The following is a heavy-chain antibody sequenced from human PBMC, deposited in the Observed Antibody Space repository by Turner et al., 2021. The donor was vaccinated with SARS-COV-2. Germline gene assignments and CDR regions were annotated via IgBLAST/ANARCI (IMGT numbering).Heavy chain of an antibody. V-gene: IGHV3-15*01. CDR2: IKSKTDGGTT. D-gene: IGHD2-8*01. CDR3: TGRGKVSYTWFDP. CDR1: GFTFSDAY. Sequence: EVQLVESGGGLVKPGGSLRLSCAASGFTFSDAYMSWVRQAPGKGLELVGRIKSKTDGGTTDYAAPVKGRFTISRDDSENTLYLQMNSLKTEDTAVYYCTGRGKVSYTWFDPWGQGTLVTVSS. J-gene: IGHJ5*02.